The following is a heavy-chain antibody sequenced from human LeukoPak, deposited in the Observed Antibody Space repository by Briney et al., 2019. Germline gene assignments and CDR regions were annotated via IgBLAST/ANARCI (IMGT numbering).Heavy chain of an antibody. V-gene: IGHV3-9*01. Sequence: GGSLRLSCAASGFTFDDYAMHWVRQAPGKGLEWVSGISWNSGSIGYADSVKGRFTISRDNAKNSLYLQMNSLRAEDTALYYCAKDADYEVAAGTPIDYWGQGTLVTVSS. CDR3: AKDADYEVAAGTPIDY. CDR2: ISWNSGSI. D-gene: IGHD6-13*01. J-gene: IGHJ4*02. CDR1: GFTFDDYA.